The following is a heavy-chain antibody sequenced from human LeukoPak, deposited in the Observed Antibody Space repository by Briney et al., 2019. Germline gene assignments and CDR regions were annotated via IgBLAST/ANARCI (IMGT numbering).Heavy chain of an antibody. CDR3: AKAASSSWPSYYYGMDV. D-gene: IGHD6-13*01. J-gene: IGHJ6*02. Sequence: GSLRLSCAASGFIFSSYSMSWVRQAPGMGLEWVSVITGSGGNTYYADSEKGRFTISKDNSKNTVYLQMSSLRVDDTAVYYCAKAASSSWPSYYYGMDVWGQGTTVTVSS. CDR2: ITGSGGNT. V-gene: IGHV3-23*01. CDR1: GFIFSSYS.